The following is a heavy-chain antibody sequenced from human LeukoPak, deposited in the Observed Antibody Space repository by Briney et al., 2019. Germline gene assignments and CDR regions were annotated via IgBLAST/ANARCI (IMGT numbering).Heavy chain of an antibody. D-gene: IGHD1-26*01. J-gene: IGHJ4*02. V-gene: IGHV3-48*01. Sequence: GGSLRLSCAVSGLTFSSSWMHWVRQAPGMGLEWISYITSSSATMLYADSVKGRFTISRDNAKNSLFLQMNSLRAEDTAVYYCARGSPTAGAPRELLQGQFGSWGQGTLVTVSS. CDR3: ARGSPTAGAPRELLQGQFGS. CDR1: GLTFSSSW. CDR2: ITSSSATM.